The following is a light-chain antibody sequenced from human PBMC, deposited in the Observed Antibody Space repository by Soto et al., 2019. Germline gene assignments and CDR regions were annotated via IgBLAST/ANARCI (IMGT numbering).Light chain of an antibody. Sequence: QSVLTQPASVSGSPGQSITISCTGTSSDVGSYKYVSWYQQHPGKAPKLMIYDVSNRPSGVSNRFSGSKSGNTASLTISGLRHEDEADYYCNSYTTSSTLVIGTGTKVXVL. J-gene: IGLJ1*01. V-gene: IGLV2-14*03. CDR3: NSYTTSSTLV. CDR2: DVS. CDR1: SSDVGSYKY.